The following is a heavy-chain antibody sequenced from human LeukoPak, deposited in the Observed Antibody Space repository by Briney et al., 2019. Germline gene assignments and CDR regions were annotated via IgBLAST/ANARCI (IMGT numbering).Heavy chain of an antibody. V-gene: IGHV3-48*01. Sequence: PGGSLRLSCAASGFTFSSYGMHWVRQAPGKGLEWLSYISSSSSTIYYADSVKGRFTISRDNAKNSLYLQMNSLRAEDTAVYYCARGDCSGGSCYLSLTTIDYWGQGTLVTVSS. CDR1: GFTFSSYG. J-gene: IGHJ4*02. CDR3: ARGDCSGGSCYLSLTTIDY. CDR2: ISSSSSTI. D-gene: IGHD2-15*01.